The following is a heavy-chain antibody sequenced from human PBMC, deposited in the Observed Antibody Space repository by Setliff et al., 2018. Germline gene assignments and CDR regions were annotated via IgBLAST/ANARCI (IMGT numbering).Heavy chain of an antibody. V-gene: IGHV1-69*16. D-gene: IGHD1-26*01. CDR1: GGTLTTFTTYS. CDR2: IIPIAGTT. CDR3: ARGSIVGPTRGDFDF. J-gene: IGHJ4*02. Sequence: SVKVSCKASGGTLTTFTTYSLIWVRQAPGQGLEWMGGIIPIAGTTNYAQRFQGRITISTDESSSTVYMEMSRLKSEDTAVYYCARGSIVGPTRGDFDFWGLGTLVTAPQ.